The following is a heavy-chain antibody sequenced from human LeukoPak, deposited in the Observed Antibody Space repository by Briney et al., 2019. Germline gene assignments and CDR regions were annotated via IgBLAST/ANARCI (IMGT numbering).Heavy chain of an antibody. J-gene: IGHJ6*02. CDR2: IKQDGSEK. D-gene: IGHD3-3*01. CDR3: GGPNPLLERPSAMDV. V-gene: IGHV3-7*01. CDR1: GFTFSSYW. Sequence: GGSLRLSCAASGFTFSSYWMRWVRQAPGKGLEWVANIKQDGSEKNYVDSVKGRFTISRDNAKNSLYLQMNSLRVEDTAVYYCGGPNPLLERPSAMDVWGQGTTVTVSS.